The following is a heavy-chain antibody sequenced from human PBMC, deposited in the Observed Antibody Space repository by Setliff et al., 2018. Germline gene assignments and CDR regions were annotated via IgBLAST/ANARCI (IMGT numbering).Heavy chain of an antibody. D-gene: IGHD3-10*01. CDR2: IYYSGST. CDR1: GGSISRYH. J-gene: IGHJ4*02. Sequence: SETLSLTCTVSGGSISRYHWGWIRQPPGKGLEWIGSIYYSGSTYYNPSLKSRVTISVDTSKNQFSLKLTSVTAADTAVYFCARSLGSGSYYNSRPFYSDYWGQGTLVTVSS. CDR3: ARSLGSGSYYNSRPFYSDY. V-gene: IGHV4-39*01.